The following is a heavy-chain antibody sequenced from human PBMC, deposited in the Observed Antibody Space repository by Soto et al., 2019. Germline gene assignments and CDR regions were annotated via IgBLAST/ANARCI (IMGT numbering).Heavy chain of an antibody. Sequence: QVQLVQSGAEVKKPGSSVKVSCKASGGTFSSYAISWVRQAPGQGLEWMGGIIPIFGTANYAQKFEGRVTITADESTSTAYMELSSLRSEDTAVYYCARDPSRDIVATTVRGYGMDVWGQGTTVTVSS. CDR3: ARDPSRDIVATTVRGYGMDV. CDR1: GGTFSSYA. J-gene: IGHJ6*02. V-gene: IGHV1-69*12. D-gene: IGHD5-12*01. CDR2: IIPIFGTA.